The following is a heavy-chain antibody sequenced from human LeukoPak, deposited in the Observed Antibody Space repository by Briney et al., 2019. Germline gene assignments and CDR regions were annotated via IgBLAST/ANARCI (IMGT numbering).Heavy chain of an antibody. J-gene: IGHJ5*02. CDR2: INPNSGGT. CDR1: GYTFIGYY. Sequence: ASVKVSCKASGYTFIGYYIHWVRQAPGQGPEWMGWINPNSGGTNYAQKFQGRVSMTRDTSISTAYMELRRLRSDDTAVYYCTRDSSSWGSLNYFDPWGQGTLVTVSS. CDR3: TRDSSSWGSLNYFDP. V-gene: IGHV1-2*02. D-gene: IGHD6-13*01.